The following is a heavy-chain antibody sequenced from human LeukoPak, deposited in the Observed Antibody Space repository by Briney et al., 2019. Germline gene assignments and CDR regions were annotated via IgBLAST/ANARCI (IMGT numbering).Heavy chain of an antibody. CDR2: IDSSSNFI. CDR1: GFTFSNYT. D-gene: IGHD3-22*01. J-gene: IGHJ4*02. CDR3: ASPFWYYDSSGYLLRY. Sequence: GGSLRLSCAASGFTFSNYTMNWVRQAPGKGLEWVSSIDSSSNFIYYADSVKGRFAISRDNAKNTLYLQMNSLRAEDTAVYYCASPFWYYDSSGYLLRYWGQGTLVTVSS. V-gene: IGHV3-21*01.